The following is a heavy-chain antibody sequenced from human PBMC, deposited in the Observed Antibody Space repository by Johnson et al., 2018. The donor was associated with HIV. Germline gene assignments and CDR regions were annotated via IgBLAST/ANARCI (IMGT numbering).Heavy chain of an antibody. J-gene: IGHJ3*02. CDR3: ARSGGDGRGDAFDI. V-gene: IGHV3-13*01. CDR1: GFTFSSYD. CDR2: IGTAGDT. D-gene: IGHD3-16*01. Sequence: VQLVESGGGLVQPGGSLRLSCAASGFTFSSYDMHWVRQATGKGLEWVSAIGTAGDTYYPGSVKGRFTISRENAKNSLYLQMNILRAGDTAVYYCARSGGDGRGDAFDIWGQGTMVTVSS.